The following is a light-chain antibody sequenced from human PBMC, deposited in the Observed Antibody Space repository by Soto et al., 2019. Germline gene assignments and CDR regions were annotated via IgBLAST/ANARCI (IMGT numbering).Light chain of an antibody. V-gene: IGKV3-20*01. CDR2: GAS. J-gene: IGKJ3*01. CDR3: QQYGNAPFT. CDR1: QSVSSSY. Sequence: EIVLTQSPGTLSFSPGERATLTCRASQSVSSSYLAWFQQKPGQAPRLLIYGASSRATVIPDRFSGSVSGTDFTLTISRLEPEDFAVYYCQQYGNAPFTFGPGTKVDIK.